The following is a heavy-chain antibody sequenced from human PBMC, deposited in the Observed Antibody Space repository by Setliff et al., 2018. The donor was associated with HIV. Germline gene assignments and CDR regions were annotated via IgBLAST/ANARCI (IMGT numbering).Heavy chain of an antibody. CDR1: GFTFSTYA. V-gene: IGHV3-23*01. CDR2: ISNSGGDT. Sequence: GGSLRLSCAASGFTFSTYAMSWVRQAPGKGLEWVSAISNSGGDTYYADSVKGRFTISRDDSKNTLYLQMTSLRAEGTAVYYCAKEASGELDYWGQGTLVTVSS. J-gene: IGHJ4*02. CDR3: AKEASGELDY. D-gene: IGHD1-26*01.